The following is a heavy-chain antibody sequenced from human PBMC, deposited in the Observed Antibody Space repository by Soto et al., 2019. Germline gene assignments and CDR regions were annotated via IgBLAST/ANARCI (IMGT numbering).Heavy chain of an antibody. D-gene: IGHD6-13*01. J-gene: IGHJ5*02. CDR1: GGSISSYY. Sequence: PSETLSLTCTVSGGSISSYYWSWIRQPPGKGLEWIGYIYYSESTNYNPSLKSRVTISVDTSKNQFSLKLTSVTTADTAVYYCARAIAALNWFDPWGQGTLVTVS. V-gene: IGHV4-59*01. CDR3: ARAIAALNWFDP. CDR2: IYYSEST.